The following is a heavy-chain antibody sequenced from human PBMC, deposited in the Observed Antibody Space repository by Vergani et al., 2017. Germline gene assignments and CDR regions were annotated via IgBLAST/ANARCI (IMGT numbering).Heavy chain of an antibody. D-gene: IGHD2-2*01. CDR1: GGSISSSNW. CDR2: IYHSGST. CDR3: ARELGYCSSTSCYAGFDY. Sequence: QVQLQESGPGLVKPSGTLSLTCAVSGGSISSSNWWSWVRQPPGKGLEWIGEIYHSGSTNYNPSLKSRVTISVDTSKNQFSLKLSSVTAADTAVYYCARELGYCSSTSCYAGFDYWGQGTLVTVSS. V-gene: IGHV4-4*02. J-gene: IGHJ4*02.